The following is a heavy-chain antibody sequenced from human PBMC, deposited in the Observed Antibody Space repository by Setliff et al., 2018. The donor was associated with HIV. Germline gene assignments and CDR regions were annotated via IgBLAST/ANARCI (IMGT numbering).Heavy chain of an antibody. V-gene: IGHV4-38-2*02. CDR1: GYPISSGYF. CDR3: ARDYGQEDSAMDFDH. D-gene: IGHD2-15*01. Sequence: SETLSLTCAVSGYPISSGYFWGWIRQPPGKGLEWIASIYHSGSTYYSSSLKSRVTISVDTSKNQFSLKVTSVTAADTAVYYCARDYGQEDSAMDFDHWGQGTLVTV. J-gene: IGHJ4*02. CDR2: IYHSGST.